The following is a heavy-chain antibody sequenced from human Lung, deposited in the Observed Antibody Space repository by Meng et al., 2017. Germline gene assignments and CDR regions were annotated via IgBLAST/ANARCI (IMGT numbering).Heavy chain of an antibody. D-gene: IGHD3-10*01. J-gene: IGHJ4*02. CDR2: LGAHPGDT. V-gene: IGHV1-18*01. Sequence: HVQLLQSGAEVKQPGASLQGSCKASDYTFTGYGVCWVRQAPGQGLEWMAWLGAHPGDTSFAPKFLGRVTVTADTATATAYMELRSLRSDDTAVYYCARGTPGRSYCDYWGLGTLVTVSS. CDR3: ARGTPGRSYCDY. CDR1: DYTFTGYG.